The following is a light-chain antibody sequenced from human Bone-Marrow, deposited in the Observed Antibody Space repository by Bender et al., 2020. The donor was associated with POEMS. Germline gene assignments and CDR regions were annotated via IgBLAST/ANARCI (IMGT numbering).Light chain of an antibody. J-gene: IGLJ1*01. CDR1: SDDIGDYDY. CDR2: AVS. V-gene: IGLV2-14*03. Sequence: QSALTQPASVSGSPGESITISCTGTSDDIGDYDYVSWYQQHPGTAPKLLIYAVSNRPSGVSFRFSGSKSGTTASLTISGLQAEDEADYYCCSYAGTYVFGTGTKVTVL. CDR3: CSYAGTYV.